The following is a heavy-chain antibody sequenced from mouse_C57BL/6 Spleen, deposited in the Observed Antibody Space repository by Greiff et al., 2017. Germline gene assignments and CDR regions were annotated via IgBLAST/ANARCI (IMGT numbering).Heavy chain of an antibody. V-gene: IGHV1-4*01. CDR2: INPCSGYT. CDR3: ARGDYVRAMDY. D-gene: IGHD1-1*01. Sequence: QVQLQQPGAELVRPGASVKMSCKASGYTFTSYTMHWVKQRPGQGLEWIGYINPCSGYTKYNQKFKDKATLTADKSSSTAYMRLSSLTSEDAAVYYCARGDYVRAMDYWGQGTSVTVSS. CDR1: GYTFTSYT. J-gene: IGHJ4*01.